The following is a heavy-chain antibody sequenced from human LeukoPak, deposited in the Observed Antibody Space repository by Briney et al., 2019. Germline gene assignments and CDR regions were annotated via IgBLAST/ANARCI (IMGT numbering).Heavy chain of an antibody. CDR2: INPIVGTA. J-gene: IGHJ4*02. V-gene: IGHV1-69*06. CDR3: AILWFGELSFAS. CDR1: GYTFTSYS. D-gene: IGHD3-10*01. Sequence: GASVKVSCKASGYTFTSYSMSWVRQAPGQGLEWMGVINPIVGTANYAQKFQGRATITADKSTSTAYMELSSLRSEDTAVYYCAILWFGELSFASWGQGALVTVSP.